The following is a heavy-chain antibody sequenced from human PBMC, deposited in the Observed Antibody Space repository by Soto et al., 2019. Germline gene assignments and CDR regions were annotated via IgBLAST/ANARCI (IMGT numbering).Heavy chain of an antibody. CDR2: IYYSGST. CDR3: ARDRAARGYYYGMDV. J-gene: IGHJ6*02. Sequence: SETLSLTCTVSGGSISSYYWSWIRQPPGKGLEWIGYIYYSGSTYYNPSLKSRVTISVDTSKNQFSLKLSSVTAADTAVYYCARDRAARGYYYGMDVWGQGTTVTVS. D-gene: IGHD2-15*01. CDR1: GGSISSYY. V-gene: IGHV4-59*12.